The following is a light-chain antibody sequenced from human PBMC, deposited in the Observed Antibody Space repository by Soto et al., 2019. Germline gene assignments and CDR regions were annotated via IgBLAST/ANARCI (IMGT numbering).Light chain of an antibody. CDR2: DVS. CDR1: SSDVGAYNY. V-gene: IGLV2-14*01. CDR3: SSYTSSSTLV. J-gene: IGLJ2*01. Sequence: QSVLTQPASVSGSPGQSITLSCTGTSSDVGAYNYVSWYQQHPGKAPKLMIYDVSNRPSGVSNRFSGSKSGNTASLTISGLQAEDEDDYYCSSYTSSSTLVFGGGTQLTVL.